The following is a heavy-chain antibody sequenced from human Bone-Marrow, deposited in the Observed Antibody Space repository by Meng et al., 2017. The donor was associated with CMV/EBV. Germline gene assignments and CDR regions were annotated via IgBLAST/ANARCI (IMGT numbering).Heavy chain of an antibody. CDR2: IYHTGT. Sequence: SETLSLTCTVSGGSIKNPNYYWSWNRQRPGKCLEWLGYIYHTGTYYNPSLTSRIVISLDSSNNRYSLTLRSVTAADTALYYCARMRGSGSEDYWGPGTLVTVSS. J-gene: IGHJ4*02. CDR1: GGSIKNPNYY. V-gene: IGHV4-31*03. CDR3: ARMRGSGSEDY. D-gene: IGHD3-10*01.